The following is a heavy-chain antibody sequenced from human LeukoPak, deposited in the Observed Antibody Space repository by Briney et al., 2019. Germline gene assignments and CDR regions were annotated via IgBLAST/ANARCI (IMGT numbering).Heavy chain of an antibody. CDR3: ARRRDGYNLYYFDY. D-gene: IGHD5-24*01. V-gene: IGHV4-39*01. CDR2: FYDSGNT. Sequence: SETLSLTCIVSGGSISSSSYYWDWIRQAPGEGLEWIGNFYDSGNTRYNPSLKSRVTISGDTSKNQFSLKLTSVTAADTAVYYCARRRDGYNLYYFDYWGQGILVTVSS. J-gene: IGHJ4*02. CDR1: GGSISSSSYY.